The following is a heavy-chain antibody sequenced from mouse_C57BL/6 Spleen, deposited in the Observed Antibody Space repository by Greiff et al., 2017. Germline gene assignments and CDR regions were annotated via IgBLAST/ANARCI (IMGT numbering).Heavy chain of an antibody. CDR2: IDPSDSYT. V-gene: IGHV1-50*01. D-gene: IGHD2-4*01. Sequence: QVQLQQPGAELVKPGASVKLSCKASGYTFTSYWMQWVKQRPGQGLEWIGEIDPSDSYTNYNQKFKGKATLTVDTSSSTAYMQLSSLTSEDSAVYYGARRGDDYDEGGFDYWGQGTTLTVSA. J-gene: IGHJ2*01. CDR1: GYTFTSYW. CDR3: ARRGDDYDEGGFDY.